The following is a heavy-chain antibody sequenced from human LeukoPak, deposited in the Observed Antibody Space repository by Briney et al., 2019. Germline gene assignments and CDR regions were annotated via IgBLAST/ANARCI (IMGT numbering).Heavy chain of an antibody. D-gene: IGHD2-2*01. CDR2: IYYSGST. J-gene: IGHJ6*04. V-gene: IGHV4-31*03. CDR1: GGSISSGGYY. Sequence: SETLSLTCTVSGGSISSGGYYRSWIRQHPGKGLEWIGYIYYSGSTYYNPSLKSRVTISVDTSKNQFSLKLSSVTAADTAVYYCARGVPDYYYYGMDVWGKGTTVTVSS. CDR3: ARGVPDYYYYGMDV.